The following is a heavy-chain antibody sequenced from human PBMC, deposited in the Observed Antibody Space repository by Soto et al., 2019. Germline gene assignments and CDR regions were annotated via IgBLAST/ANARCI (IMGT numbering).Heavy chain of an antibody. Sequence: GGSLRLSCAASGFTFSSYGMHWVRQAPGKGLEWVAVIWYDGSNKYYADSVKGRFTISRDNSKNTLYLQMNSLRAEDTAMYYCAREDPLGTTFSFDYWGQGTLVTV. J-gene: IGHJ4*02. V-gene: IGHV3-33*01. CDR3: AREDPLGTTFSFDY. CDR1: GFTFSSYG. CDR2: IWYDGSNK. D-gene: IGHD7-27*01.